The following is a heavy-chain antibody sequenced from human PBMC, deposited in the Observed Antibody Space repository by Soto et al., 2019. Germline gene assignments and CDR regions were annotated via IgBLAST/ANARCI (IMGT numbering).Heavy chain of an antibody. CDR1: GFTFSSYG. CDR3: ARVRVAYYYYGMDV. Sequence: GGSLRLSCAASGFTFSSYGMHWVRQAPGKGLEWVAVIWYDGSNKYYADSVKGRFTISRDNSKNTLYLQMNSLRAEDTAVYYCARVRVAYYYYGMDVWGQGTTVTVSS. D-gene: IGHD2-15*01. V-gene: IGHV3-33*01. CDR2: IWYDGSNK. J-gene: IGHJ6*02.